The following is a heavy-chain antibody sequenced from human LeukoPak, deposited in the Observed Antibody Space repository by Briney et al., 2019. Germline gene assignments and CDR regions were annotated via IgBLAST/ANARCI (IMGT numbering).Heavy chain of an antibody. Sequence: GGSLRLSCAASGFTFSSYSMNWVRQAPGKGLEWVSFISSGSTYIYYADSVKGRFTISRDNAKNSLYMQMNSLRAEDTAVYFCAREGPAAKGEERKGFDYWGQGTLVTVSS. CDR1: GFTFSSYS. CDR2: ISSGSTYI. CDR3: AREGPAAKGEERKGFDY. J-gene: IGHJ4*02. D-gene: IGHD3-16*01. V-gene: IGHV3-21*01.